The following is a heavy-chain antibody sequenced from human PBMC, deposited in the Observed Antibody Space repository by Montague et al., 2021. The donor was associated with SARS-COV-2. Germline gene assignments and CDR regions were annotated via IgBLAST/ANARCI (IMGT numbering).Heavy chain of an antibody. CDR1: GGSFSGYY. CDR3: ARGRYSSSWYGRKNWFDH. CDR2: INHSGST. Sequence: SETLSLTCAVYGGSFSGYYWSWIRQPPGKGLEWTGEINHSGSTNYNPSLKSRVTISVDTSKNQFSLKLSSVTAADTAVYYCARGRYSSSWYGRKNWFDHWGQGTLVTVSS. V-gene: IGHV4-34*01. J-gene: IGHJ5*02. D-gene: IGHD6-13*01.